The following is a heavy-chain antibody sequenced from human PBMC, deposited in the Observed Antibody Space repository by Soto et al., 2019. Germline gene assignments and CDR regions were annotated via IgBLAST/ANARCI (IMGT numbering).Heavy chain of an antibody. Sequence: GGSLRLSCAASGFTFRNFVMHWVRQAPGKGLEWVAVISYDGSNKYYADSVKGRFTISRDNSKNTLYLQMNSLRAEDTAVYYCAKVYRYYDSSGHFDYWGQGSLVTVAS. CDR2: ISYDGSNK. D-gene: IGHD3-22*01. J-gene: IGHJ4*02. V-gene: IGHV3-30*18. CDR1: GFTFRNFV. CDR3: AKVYRYYDSSGHFDY.